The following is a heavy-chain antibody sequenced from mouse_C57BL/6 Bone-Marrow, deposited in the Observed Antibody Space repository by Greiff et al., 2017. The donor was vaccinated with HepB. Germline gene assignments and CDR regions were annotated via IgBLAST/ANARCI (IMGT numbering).Heavy chain of an antibody. CDR1: GYTFTSYW. Sequence: QVQLQQPGAELVRPGSSVKLSCKASGYTFTSYWMHWVKQRPIQGLEWIGNIDPSDSETHYNQKFKDKATLTVDKSSSTAYMQLSSLTSEDSAVYYCARASNYSNYKYYAMDYWGQGTSVTVSS. J-gene: IGHJ4*01. D-gene: IGHD2-5*01. CDR3: ARASNYSNYKYYAMDY. V-gene: IGHV1-52*01. CDR2: IDPSDSET.